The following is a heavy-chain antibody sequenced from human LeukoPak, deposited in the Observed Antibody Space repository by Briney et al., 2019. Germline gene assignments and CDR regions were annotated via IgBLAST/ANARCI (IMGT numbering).Heavy chain of an antibody. D-gene: IGHD1-26*01. CDR1: TFTYNNYG. V-gene: IGHV3-23*01. CDR3: AKVLSGSYHAYYFDS. J-gene: IGHJ4*02. Sequence: GGSLRLSCRDSTFTYNNYGMTWVRQAPGMGLEWVSGISGNGVSTDYADSVRGRFTISRDDSKNTLYLQMSSLGVEDTAVYYCAKVLSGSYHAYYFDSWGQGTLVTVSS. CDR2: ISGNGVST.